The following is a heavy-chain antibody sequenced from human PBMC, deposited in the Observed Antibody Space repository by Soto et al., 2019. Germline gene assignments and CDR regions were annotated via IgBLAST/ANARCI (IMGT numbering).Heavy chain of an antibody. Sequence: SETLSLTCAVCGGSFSGYYWSWIRQPPGKXLEWIGEINHSGSTNYNPSLKSRVTISVDTSKNQFSLKLSSVTAADTAVYYCARALLYCSSTSCYTNYYYYGMDVWGQGTTVTVSS. CDR2: INHSGST. CDR1: GGSFSGYY. J-gene: IGHJ6*02. V-gene: IGHV4-34*01. D-gene: IGHD2-2*02. CDR3: ARALLYCSSTSCYTNYYYYGMDV.